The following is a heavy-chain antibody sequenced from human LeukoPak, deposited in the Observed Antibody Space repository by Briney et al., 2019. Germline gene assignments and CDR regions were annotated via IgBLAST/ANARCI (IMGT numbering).Heavy chain of an antibody. V-gene: IGHV1-18*01. CDR2: ISAYNGNS. Sequence: AAVKVSCKASGYTFTSYGISWVRQAPGQGLEWMGWISAYNGNSNYAQKLQGRVTMTTDTSTSTAHMELRSLRSDDTAVYYCARADIVATEVWFDPWGQGTLVTVAS. D-gene: IGHD5-12*01. J-gene: IGHJ5*02. CDR3: ARADIVATEVWFDP. CDR1: GYTFTSYG.